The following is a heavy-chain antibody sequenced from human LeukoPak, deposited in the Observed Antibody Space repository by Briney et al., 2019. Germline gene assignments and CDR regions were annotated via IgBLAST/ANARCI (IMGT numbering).Heavy chain of an antibody. CDR3: TRDPEAXCGXDXXPXXXXXFDI. J-gene: IGHJ3*02. D-gene: IGHD2-21*02. CDR2: IRSKAYGGTT. CDR1: GFTFGDYA. Sequence: GRSLRLSCTASGFTFGDYAMSWVRQAPGKGLEWVGFIRSKAYGGTTEYAASVKGRFTISRDDSKSIAYLQMNSLKTEDTAVYYCTRDPEAXCGXDXXPXXXXXFDIXXQGTMVTV. V-gene: IGHV3-49*04.